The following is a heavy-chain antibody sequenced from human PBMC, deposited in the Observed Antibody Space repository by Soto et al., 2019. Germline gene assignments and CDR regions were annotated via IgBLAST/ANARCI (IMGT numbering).Heavy chain of an antibody. Sequence: QGQLVQSGAEVKKPGASVKVSCKASGYTFTSYGISWVRQAPGQGLEWMGWISAYNGNTNYAQKLQGRVTMTTDTSTSTAYMELRSLRSDDTAVYYCARVYYDILTAYFKGYYGMDVWGQGTTVTVSS. J-gene: IGHJ6*02. CDR1: GYTFTSYG. D-gene: IGHD3-9*01. V-gene: IGHV1-18*01. CDR2: ISAYNGNT. CDR3: ARVYYDILTAYFKGYYGMDV.